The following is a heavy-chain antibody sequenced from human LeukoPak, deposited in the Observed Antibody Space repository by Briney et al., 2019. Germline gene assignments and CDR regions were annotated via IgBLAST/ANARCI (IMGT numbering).Heavy chain of an antibody. CDR2: IYYSGST. J-gene: IGHJ4*02. V-gene: IGHV4-31*03. Sequence: PSQTLSLTCTVSGGSISSGDYYWNWIRQRPGKGLEWIGYIYYSGSTYYNPSLKSRVTISADMSKNHFSLRLSSVTAADTAVYYCARIGNYYFDYWGQGTLVTVSS. D-gene: IGHD1-1*01. CDR1: GGSISSGDYY. CDR3: ARIGNYYFDY.